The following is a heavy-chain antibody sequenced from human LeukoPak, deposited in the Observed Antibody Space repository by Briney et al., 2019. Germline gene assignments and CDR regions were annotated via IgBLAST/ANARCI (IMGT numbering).Heavy chain of an antibody. V-gene: IGHV3-7*01. J-gene: IGHJ4*02. Sequence: PGGSLRLSCAASGFTFSSYWMSWVRQAPGKGPEWVANIKQDGSEKYYVDSVKGRFTISRDNAKNSLYLQMNSLRAEDTAVYYCARDHYSDSSGYKDFDYWGQGFLVTVSS. CDR2: IKQDGSEK. CDR3: ARDHYSDSSGYKDFDY. D-gene: IGHD3-22*01. CDR1: GFTFSSYW.